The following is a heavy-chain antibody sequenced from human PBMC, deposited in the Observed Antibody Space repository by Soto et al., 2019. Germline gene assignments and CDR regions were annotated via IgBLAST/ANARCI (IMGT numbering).Heavy chain of an antibody. CDR1: GGSISSGGYY. J-gene: IGHJ6*02. D-gene: IGHD3-3*01. V-gene: IGHV4-31*03. CDR2: IYYSGST. Sequence: PSETLSLTCTVSGGSISSGGYYWSWIRQHPGKGLEWIGYIYYSGSTYYNPSLKSRVTISVDTSKNQFSLKLSSVTAADTAVYYCARDKGVEDFWSGNYYYYGMDVWGQGTTVTVSS. CDR3: ARDKGVEDFWSGNYYYYGMDV.